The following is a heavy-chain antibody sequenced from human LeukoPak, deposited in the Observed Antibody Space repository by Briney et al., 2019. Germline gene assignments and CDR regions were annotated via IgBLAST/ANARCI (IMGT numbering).Heavy chain of an antibody. Sequence: SETLSLTCTVSGGSISSYYWSWIRQPPGKGLEWIGYFYYSGSTNYNPSLKSRVTISVDTSKNQFSLKLSSVTAADTAVYYCARAPAEITMIVVVTGAFDIWGQGTMVTVSS. V-gene: IGHV4-59*01. J-gene: IGHJ3*02. CDR2: FYYSGST. CDR1: GGSISSYY. D-gene: IGHD3-22*01. CDR3: ARAPAEITMIVVVTGAFDI.